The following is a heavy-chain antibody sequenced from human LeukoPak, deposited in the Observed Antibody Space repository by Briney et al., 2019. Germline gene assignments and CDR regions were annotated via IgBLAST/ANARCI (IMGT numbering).Heavy chain of an antibody. V-gene: IGHV1-2*02. J-gene: IGHJ4*02. CDR3: SREDYGDRRYSN. D-gene: IGHD4-17*01. CDR1: GYTFTSYD. CDR2: INPNSGGT. Sequence: GASVKVSCKASGYTFTSYDINWVRQAPGQGLEWMGWINPNSGGTNYAQKFQGRVTMTRDTSISTAYMELSRLRSDDTAVYYCSREDYGDRRYSNWGQGTLVTVSS.